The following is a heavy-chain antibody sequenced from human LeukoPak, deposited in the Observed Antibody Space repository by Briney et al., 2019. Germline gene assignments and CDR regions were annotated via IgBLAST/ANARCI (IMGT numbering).Heavy chain of an antibody. CDR1: GFTFSSYG. Sequence: GGSLRLSCAASGFTFSSYGMHWVRQAPGKGLEWVAFIRYDGSNKYYADSVKGRFTISRDNSKNTLYLQMNSLRAEDTAVYYCAKDEYEAIFGVVICFDYWGQGTLVTVSS. V-gene: IGHV3-30*02. D-gene: IGHD3-3*01. CDR2: IRYDGSNK. J-gene: IGHJ4*02. CDR3: AKDEYEAIFGVVICFDY.